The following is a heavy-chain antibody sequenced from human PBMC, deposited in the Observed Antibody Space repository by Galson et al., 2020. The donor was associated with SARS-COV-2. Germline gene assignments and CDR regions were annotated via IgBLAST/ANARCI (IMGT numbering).Heavy chain of an antibody. CDR1: GFTFSTYA. CDR3: ARDFFQVAEPQGWETAYYYSGMDV. Sequence: GESLKISCVASGFTFSTYAMHWVRQAPGKGLEWMAVVSYDGRINYYADSVKGRFTISRDNSKNTLYLQMYSLRADDTAVYYCARDFFQVAEPQGWETAYYYSGMDVWGQGSTVIVSS. J-gene: IGHJ6*02. CDR2: VSYDGRIN. D-gene: IGHD1-1*01. V-gene: IGHV3-30*04.